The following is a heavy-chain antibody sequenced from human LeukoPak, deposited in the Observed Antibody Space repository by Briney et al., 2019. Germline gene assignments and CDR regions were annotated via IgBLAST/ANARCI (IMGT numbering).Heavy chain of an antibody. CDR1: GGSISSSSYY. J-gene: IGHJ4*02. CDR2: IYYSGST. V-gene: IGHV4-39*01. Sequence: SETLSLTCTVSGGSISSSSYYWGWIRQTPGKGLEWIGNIYYSGSTYYNPSLKSRVTISVDTSKNQFSLKLSSVTAADTAVYYCARYLTSSGTIDYWGQGTLVTVSS. CDR3: ARYLTSSGTIDY. D-gene: IGHD3-10*01.